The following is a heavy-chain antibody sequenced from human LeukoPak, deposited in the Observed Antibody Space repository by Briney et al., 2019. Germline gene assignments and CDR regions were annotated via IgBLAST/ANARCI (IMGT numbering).Heavy chain of an antibody. J-gene: IGHJ6*03. CDR3: ARIGSYYYYMDV. D-gene: IGHD1-14*01. CDR2: IYHSGST. V-gene: IGHV4-38-2*02. CDR1: GYSISSGYY. Sequence: SETLSLTCTVSGYSISSGYYWGWIRPPPGKGLEWIGSIYHSGSTHYNPSLKSRVTISVDTSSNQFSLKLRSVTAADTAVYYCARIGSYYYYMDVWGKGTTVSVSS.